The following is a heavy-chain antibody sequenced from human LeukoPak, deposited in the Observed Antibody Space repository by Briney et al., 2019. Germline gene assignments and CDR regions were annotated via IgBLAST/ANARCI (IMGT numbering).Heavy chain of an antibody. Sequence: GGSLRLSCAASGFTFSSYGMHWVRQAPGKGLEWVTVISYDGSNKFYADSVKGRFTISRDNSKNTLYLQVNSLRAEDTAVYYCAKSPYYYDSSGSVKMVVGFDYWGQGTLVTVSS. CDR3: AKSPYYYDSSGSVKMVVGFDY. CDR1: GFTFSSYG. V-gene: IGHV3-30*18. CDR2: ISYDGSNK. D-gene: IGHD3-22*01. J-gene: IGHJ4*02.